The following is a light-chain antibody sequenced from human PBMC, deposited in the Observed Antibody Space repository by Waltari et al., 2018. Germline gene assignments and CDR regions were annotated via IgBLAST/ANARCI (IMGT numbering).Light chain of an antibody. CDR1: NIGSSS. V-gene: IGLV3-21*04. Sequence: SYVLTQPPSVSVAPGETARITPGGDNIGSSSVHRYQQKPGQAPVLVIFYDSDRPSGIPERFSGSNSGNTATLTISRVEAGDEANYYCQVWHAAIDPGVFGTGTEVTV. CDR2: YDS. CDR3: QVWHAAIDPGV. J-gene: IGLJ1*01.